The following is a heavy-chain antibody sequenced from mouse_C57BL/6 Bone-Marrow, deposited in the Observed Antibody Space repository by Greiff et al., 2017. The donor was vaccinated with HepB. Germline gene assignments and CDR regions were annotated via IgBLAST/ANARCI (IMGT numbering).Heavy chain of an antibody. CDR2: IYPRDGST. CDR1: GYTFTDHT. V-gene: IGHV1-78*01. D-gene: IGHD2-4*01. Sequence: QVQLQQSDAELVKPGASVKISCKVSGYTFTDHTIHWMKQRPEQGLEWIGYIYPRDGSTKYNEKFKGKATLTADKSSSTAYMQLNSLTSEDSAVYYCARRVYYDYDVNRAWFAYWGQGTLVTVSA. J-gene: IGHJ3*01. CDR3: ARRVYYDYDVNRAWFAY.